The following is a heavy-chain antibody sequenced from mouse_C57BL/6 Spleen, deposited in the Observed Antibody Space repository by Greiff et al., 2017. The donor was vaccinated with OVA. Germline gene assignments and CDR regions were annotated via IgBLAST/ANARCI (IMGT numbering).Heavy chain of an antibody. CDR3: ARGIYDYYYFDY. D-gene: IGHD2-4*01. V-gene: IGHV1-42*01. Sequence: VQLQQSGPELVKPGASVKISCKASGYSFTGYYMNWVKQSPEKSLEWIGEINPSTGGTTYNQKFKAKATLTVDNSSSTAYMQLKSLTSEDSAVYYCARGIYDYYYFDYWGQGTTLTVSS. CDR2: INPSTGGT. J-gene: IGHJ2*01. CDR1: GYSFTGYY.